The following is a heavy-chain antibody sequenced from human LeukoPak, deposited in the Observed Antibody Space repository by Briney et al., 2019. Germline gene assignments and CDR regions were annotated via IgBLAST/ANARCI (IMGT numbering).Heavy chain of an antibody. D-gene: IGHD1-26*01. CDR1: GGSISSYY. CDR3: ARGGRYYYDYYMDV. Sequence: PSETLSLTCTVSGGSISSYYWSWIRQSAGEGLEWIGRMYSSGSSNYNPSLKSRITMSVDTSKSEFSLKLTSVTAADTAVYYCARGGRYYYDYYMDVWGKGATVTVSS. J-gene: IGHJ6*03. CDR2: MYSSGSS. V-gene: IGHV4-4*07.